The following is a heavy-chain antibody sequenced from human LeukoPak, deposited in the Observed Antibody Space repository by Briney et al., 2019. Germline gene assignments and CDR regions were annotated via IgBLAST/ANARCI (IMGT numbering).Heavy chain of an antibody. J-gene: IGHJ6*04. CDR2: IYYSGST. V-gene: IGHV4-59*12. D-gene: IGHD4-17*01. Sequence: SETLSLTCTVSGGSISSYYWSWIRQPPGKGLEWIGYIYYSGSTNYNPSLKSRVTISVDTSKNQFSLKLSSVTPEDTAVYYCARETYGDYYYYYGMDVWGKGTTVTVSS. CDR3: ARETYGDYYYYYGMDV. CDR1: GGSISSYY.